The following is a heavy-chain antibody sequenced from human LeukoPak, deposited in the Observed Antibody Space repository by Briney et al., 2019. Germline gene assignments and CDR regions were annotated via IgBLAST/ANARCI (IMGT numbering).Heavy chain of an antibody. CDR3: ARDLERFAVYYFDY. CDR1: GFTFSSYW. J-gene: IGHJ4*02. Sequence: PGGSLRLSCAASGFTFSSYWMDWVRQAPGKGLVWVSRINSDGSSTSYADSVKGRFTISRDNSKNTLYLQMNSLRIEDTAVYYCARDLERFAVYYFDYWGQGTLVTVSS. D-gene: IGHD1-1*01. CDR2: INSDGSST. V-gene: IGHV3-74*01.